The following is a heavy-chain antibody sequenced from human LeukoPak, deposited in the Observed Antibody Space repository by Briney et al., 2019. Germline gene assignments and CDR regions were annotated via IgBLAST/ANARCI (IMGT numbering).Heavy chain of an antibody. D-gene: IGHD3-9*01. CDR2: INPNSGGT. CDR1: GYTFTSYG. J-gene: IGHJ4*02. Sequence: ASVKVSCKASGYTFTSYGISWVRQAPGQGLEWMGWINPNSGGTNYAQKFQGRVTMTRDTSISTAYMELSRLRSDDTAVYYCARSGSVLRYFDWLPNSYYFDYWGQGTLVTVSS. CDR3: ARSGSVLRYFDWLPNSYYFDY. V-gene: IGHV1-2*02.